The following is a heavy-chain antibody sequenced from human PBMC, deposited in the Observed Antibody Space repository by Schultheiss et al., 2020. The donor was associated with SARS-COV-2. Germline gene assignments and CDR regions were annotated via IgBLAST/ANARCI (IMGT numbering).Heavy chain of an antibody. CDR3: ARVKDCSSTSCLHYYYYMDV. CDR2: INWNGGST. D-gene: IGHD2-2*01. J-gene: IGHJ6*03. CDR1: GGSISSGGYY. V-gene: IGHV3-20*04. Sequence: ETLSLTCTVSGGSISSGGYYWGWIRQPPGKGLEWVSGINWNGGSTGYADSVKGRFTISRDNAKNSLYLQMNSLRAEDTALYYCARVKDCSSTSCLHYYYYMDVWGKGTTVTVSS.